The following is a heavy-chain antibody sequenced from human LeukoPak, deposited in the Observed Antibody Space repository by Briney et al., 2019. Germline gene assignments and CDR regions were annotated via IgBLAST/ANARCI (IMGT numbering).Heavy chain of an antibody. CDR1: GGSISSYY. J-gene: IGHJ4*02. Sequence: KPSETLSLTCTVSGGSISSYYWSWIRQPPAKGLEWIGYIYYSGITNYNPSLKSRVTISVDTSKNQFSLKLSSVTAADTAVYYCARDDYFDYWGQGTLVTVSS. CDR2: IYYSGIT. V-gene: IGHV4-59*01. CDR3: ARDDYFDY.